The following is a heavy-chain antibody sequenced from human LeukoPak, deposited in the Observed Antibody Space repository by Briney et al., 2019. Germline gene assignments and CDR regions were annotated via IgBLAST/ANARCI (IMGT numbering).Heavy chain of an antibody. Sequence: PSETLSLSCTVSGGSNNSYYWSWIRQPPGKGLEWIGYTHPSGNTNYSPSLKSRVTISIDTSRNQFSLKLSSVTAADTAVYYCARKAPKKGWVDPWGQGTLVTVSS. CDR2: THPSGNT. V-gene: IGHV4-4*09. J-gene: IGHJ5*02. CDR3: ARKAPKKGWVDP. CDR1: GGSNNSYY.